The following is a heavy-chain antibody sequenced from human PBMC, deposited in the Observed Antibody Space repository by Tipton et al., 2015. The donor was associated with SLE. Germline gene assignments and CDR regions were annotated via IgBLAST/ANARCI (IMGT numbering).Heavy chain of an antibody. D-gene: IGHD3-22*01. V-gene: IGHV4-34*01. J-gene: IGHJ4*02. Sequence: TLPLTCAVYGGSFSGYYWSWIRQPPGKGLEWIGEINHSGSTNYKPSLKSRVTISVDTSKNQFSLKLSSVTAADTAVYYCASEPGTLYYDSSGYLDYWGQGTLVTVSS. CDR1: GGSFSGYY. CDR3: ASEPGTLYYDSSGYLDY. CDR2: INHSGST.